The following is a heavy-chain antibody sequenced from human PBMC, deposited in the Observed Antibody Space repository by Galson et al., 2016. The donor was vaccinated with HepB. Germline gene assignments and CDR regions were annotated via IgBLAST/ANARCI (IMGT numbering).Heavy chain of an antibody. D-gene: IGHD3-22*01. CDR3: AKMSGSSGYYSDAFDI. J-gene: IGHJ3*02. CDR1: GFTFSSYA. V-gene: IGHV3-23*01. Sequence: SLRLSCAASGFTFSSYAMSWVRQAPGKGLEWVTAISGSGGSTSYGDFVTGRFTISTDNSRNMMYLQMNSLRAEDTAVYYCAKMSGSSGYYSDAFDIWGQGTMVTVSS. CDR2: ISGSGGST.